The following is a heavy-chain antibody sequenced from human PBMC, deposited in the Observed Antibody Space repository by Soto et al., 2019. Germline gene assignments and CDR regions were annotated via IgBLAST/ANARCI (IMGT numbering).Heavy chain of an antibody. V-gene: IGHV4-61*01. CDR3: ARTTVTTAFDY. J-gene: IGHJ4*02. CDR2: IYYSGST. D-gene: IGHD4-17*01. Sequence: PSETLSLTCTVSGGSVSSGSYYWSWIRQPPGKGLEWIGYIYYSGSTNYNPSLKSRVTISVDTSKNQFSLKLSSVTAADTAVYYCARTTVTTAFDYWGQGTLVTVSS. CDR1: GGSVSSGSYY.